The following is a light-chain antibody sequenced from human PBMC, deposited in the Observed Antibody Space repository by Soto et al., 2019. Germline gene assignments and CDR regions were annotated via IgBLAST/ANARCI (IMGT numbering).Light chain of an antibody. CDR2: DVS. J-gene: IGLJ1*01. CDR3: SSFTRSNSYV. V-gene: IGLV2-14*03. Sequence: QSALTQPASVSGSPGQSITISCPGTSSDVGAYNYVSWYQQHPGKVPKLMIYDVSDRPSGVSNRFSGSKSGNTASLTISGLRAEDEADYYCSSFTRSNSYVFGTGTKLTVL. CDR1: SSDVGAYNY.